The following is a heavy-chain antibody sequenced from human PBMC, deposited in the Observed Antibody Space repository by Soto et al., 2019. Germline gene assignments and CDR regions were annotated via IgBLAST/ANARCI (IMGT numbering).Heavy chain of an antibody. CDR3: ARDRAGWSGQYGMDV. Sequence: SETLSLTCTVSGGSISSGGYYWSWIRQHPGKGLKWIGYIYYSGSTYYNPSLKSRVTISVDTSKNQFSLKLSSVTAADTAVYYCARDRAGWSGQYGMDVWGQGTTVTVSS. J-gene: IGHJ6*02. D-gene: IGHD3-3*01. V-gene: IGHV4-31*03. CDR2: IYYSGST. CDR1: GGSISSGGYY.